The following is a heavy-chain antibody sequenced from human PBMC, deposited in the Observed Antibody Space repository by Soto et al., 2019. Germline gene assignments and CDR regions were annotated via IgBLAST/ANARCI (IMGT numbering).Heavy chain of an antibody. CDR3: PTSGIAVAGPNFTHFAI. V-gene: IGHV3-15*01. J-gene: IGHJ3*02. Sequence: QAPGKGLEWVGRIKSKTDGGTTDYAAPVKGSFTISRDDSKNTLYLQMNSLKTEDTGVYYCPTSGIAVAGPNFTHFAIWGPGTTCTVS. CDR2: IKSKTDGGTT. D-gene: IGHD6-19*01.